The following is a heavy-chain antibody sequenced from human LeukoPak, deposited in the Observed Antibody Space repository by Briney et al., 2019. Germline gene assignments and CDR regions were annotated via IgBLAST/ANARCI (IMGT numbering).Heavy chain of an antibody. D-gene: IGHD3-10*01. Sequence: GGSLRLSCAASGFTFDDYAMYWVRQAPGKGLEWVSLISADGGGTYYADSVKGLFTISRDNSKNTLYLQMNSLRAEDTAVYYCAKDLSPLVWFVSGSDAFDIWGQGTMVTVSS. J-gene: IGHJ3*02. CDR3: AKDLSPLVWFVSGSDAFDI. V-gene: IGHV3-43*02. CDR2: ISADGGGT. CDR1: GFTFDDYA.